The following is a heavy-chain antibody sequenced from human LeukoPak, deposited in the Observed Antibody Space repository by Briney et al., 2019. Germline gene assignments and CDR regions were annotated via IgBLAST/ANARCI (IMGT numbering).Heavy chain of an antibody. V-gene: IGHV1-18*01. Sequence: APVKVSCKASGYTFTSYGISWVRQAPGQGLEWMGWISAYNGNTNYAQTLQGRVTMTTDTSTSTAYMELRSLRSDDTAVYYCARDHGGYETEYYFDYWGQGTLVTVS. CDR2: ISAYNGNT. D-gene: IGHD5-12*01. J-gene: IGHJ4*02. CDR1: GYTFTSYG. CDR3: ARDHGGYETEYYFDY.